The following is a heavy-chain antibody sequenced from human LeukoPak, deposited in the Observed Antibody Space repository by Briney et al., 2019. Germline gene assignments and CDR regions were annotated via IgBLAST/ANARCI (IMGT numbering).Heavy chain of an antibody. V-gene: IGHV3-30*18. CDR1: GFTFSSYS. CDR3: AKDSAKGVGEIRGVIPRYYYYGMDV. Sequence: GGSLRLSCAASGFTFSSYSMHWVRQAPGKGLEWVAVISYDGSNKYYADSVKGRFTISRDNSKNTLYLQMNSLRAEDTAVYYCAKDSAKGVGEIRGVIPRYYYYGMDVWGQGTTVTVSS. J-gene: IGHJ6*02. D-gene: IGHD3-10*01. CDR2: ISYDGSNK.